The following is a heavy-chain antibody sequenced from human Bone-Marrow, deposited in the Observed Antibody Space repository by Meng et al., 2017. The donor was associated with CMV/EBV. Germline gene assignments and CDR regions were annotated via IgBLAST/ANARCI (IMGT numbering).Heavy chain of an antibody. D-gene: IGHD6-6*01. CDR2: IGGSATTM. CDR3: ARLEGTVAAFDY. V-gene: IGHV3-11*01. J-gene: IGHJ4*02. CDR1: GFRFGDNA. Sequence: GGSLRLSCAASGFRFGDNAMAWIRQAPGKGPEWVSYIGGSATTMYYSDSVKGRFVISRVNAQNSLYLQMNSLRDEDMDVEYCARLEGTVAAFDYWGQGTLVTVSS.